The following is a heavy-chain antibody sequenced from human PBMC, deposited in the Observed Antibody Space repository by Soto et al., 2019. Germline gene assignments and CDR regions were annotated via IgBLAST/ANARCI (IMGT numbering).Heavy chain of an antibody. Sequence: GASVKVSCKASGGTFSSYAISWVRQAPGQGLEWMGGIIPIFGTANYAQKFQGRVTITADESTSTAYMELSSLRSEDTAVYYCATGNPYYYDSSGYISPYYGMDVWGQGTTVTVSS. D-gene: IGHD3-22*01. CDR1: GGTFSSYA. CDR3: ATGNPYYYDSSGYISPYYGMDV. V-gene: IGHV1-69*13. CDR2: IIPIFGTA. J-gene: IGHJ6*02.